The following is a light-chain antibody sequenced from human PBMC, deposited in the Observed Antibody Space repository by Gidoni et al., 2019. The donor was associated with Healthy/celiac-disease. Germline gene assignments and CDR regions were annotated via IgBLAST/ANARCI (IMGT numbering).Light chain of an antibody. CDR3: QSYDSSLHVV. CDR2: GTS. V-gene: IGLV1-40*01. Sequence: QSVLTQPPSVSGAPGQGVTISCTGSSSNIGAGYDVHWYQQLPGTAPKLLIYGTSNRPAGGPDRFSGSKSGTSASLAITGLQAEDEADYYCQSYDSSLHVVFGGGTKLTVL. CDR1: SSNIGAGYD. J-gene: IGLJ2*01.